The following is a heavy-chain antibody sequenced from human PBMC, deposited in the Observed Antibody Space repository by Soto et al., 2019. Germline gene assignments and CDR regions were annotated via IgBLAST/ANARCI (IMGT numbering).Heavy chain of an antibody. V-gene: IGHV1-69*13. CDR2: IMPIFRTP. J-gene: IGHJ6*02. CDR1: GGTFSTSA. CDR3: ARDKDRQQLGGNYYYMLDV. D-gene: IGHD3-3*02. Sequence: QVQLEQSGAEVKKPGSSVKVSCKASGGTFSTSAISWVRQAPGQELEWMGGIMPIFRTPDYAQKFQGRVTITADESTSTAYMYLSGLRSHDTALYYCARDKDRQQLGGNYYYMLDVWGQGTTVTVSS.